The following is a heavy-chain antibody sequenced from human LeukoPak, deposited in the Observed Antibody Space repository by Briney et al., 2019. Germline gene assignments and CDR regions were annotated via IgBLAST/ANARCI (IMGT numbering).Heavy chain of an antibody. CDR2: IGAYNGDT. CDR1: GYAFTSFG. Sequence: ASVKVSCKPSGYAFTSFGISWVRQAPGQGLEWMGWIGAYNGDTNYSQKFQGRVTMTTDTSTSTAYMDLRSLRSDDTAVYYCTRDHCRGDNCPSFDYWGQGTLVTVSS. V-gene: IGHV1-18*04. D-gene: IGHD2-15*01. J-gene: IGHJ4*02. CDR3: TRDHCRGDNCPSFDY.